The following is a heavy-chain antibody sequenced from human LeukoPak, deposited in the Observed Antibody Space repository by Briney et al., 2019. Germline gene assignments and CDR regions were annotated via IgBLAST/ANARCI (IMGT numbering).Heavy chain of an antibody. Sequence: PGGSLRLSCAASGFTFSSYWMSWVRQAPGKGLEWVANIKQDGSEKYYVDSVKGRFTISRDNAKNSLYLQMNSLRAEDTAVYYCARATYYYGSGSYYFDYWGQGTLVTVSS. D-gene: IGHD3-10*01. CDR1: GFTFSSYW. J-gene: IGHJ4*02. CDR3: ARATYYYGSGSYYFDY. V-gene: IGHV3-7*01. CDR2: IKQDGSEK.